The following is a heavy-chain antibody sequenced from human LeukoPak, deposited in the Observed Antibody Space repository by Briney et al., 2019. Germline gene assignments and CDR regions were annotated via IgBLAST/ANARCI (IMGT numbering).Heavy chain of an antibody. Sequence: PGGPLRLSCAASGFTFSSYWMSWVRQAPGKGLEWVAVISYDGSNKYYADSVKGRFTISRDNSKNTLYLQMSSLRAEDTAVYYCARDPEKDIVVVPAGYYMDVWGKGTTVTVSS. CDR3: ARDPEKDIVVVPAGYYMDV. V-gene: IGHV3-30-3*01. D-gene: IGHD2-2*01. CDR2: ISYDGSNK. CDR1: GFTFSSYW. J-gene: IGHJ6*03.